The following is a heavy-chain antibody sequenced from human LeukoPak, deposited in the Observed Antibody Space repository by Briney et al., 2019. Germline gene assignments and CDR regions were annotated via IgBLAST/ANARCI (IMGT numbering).Heavy chain of an antibody. Sequence: ASVKVSFKASGYTFTGYYMHWVRQAPGQGVEWMGWINPNSGGTNYTQKFQGRVTITRDTSISTAYMELSRLRSDDTAVYYCARDSYYYDSSGYNDYWGQGTLVTVSS. CDR2: INPNSGGT. CDR1: GYTFTGYY. J-gene: IGHJ4*02. V-gene: IGHV1-2*02. CDR3: ARDSYYYDSSGYNDY. D-gene: IGHD3-22*01.